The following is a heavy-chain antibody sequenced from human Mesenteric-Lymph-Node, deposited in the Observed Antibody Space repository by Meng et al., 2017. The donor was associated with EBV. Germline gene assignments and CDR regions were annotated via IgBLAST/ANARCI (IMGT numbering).Heavy chain of an antibody. CDR2: INHSGST. J-gene: IGHJ4*02. V-gene: IGHV4-34*01. CDR3: ARKEQQLVHYFDY. CDR1: GGSFSGYY. D-gene: IGHD6-13*01. Sequence: LHQGGAGLLKPSETLSLTCAVYGGSFSGYYWSWIRQPPGKGLEWIGEINHSGSTNYNPSLKSRVTISVDTSKNQFSLKLSSVTAADTAVYYCARKEQQLVHYFDYWGQGTLVTVSS.